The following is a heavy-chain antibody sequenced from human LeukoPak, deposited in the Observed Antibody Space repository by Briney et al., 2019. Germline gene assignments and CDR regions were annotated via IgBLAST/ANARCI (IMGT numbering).Heavy chain of an antibody. CDR2: IYYSGST. D-gene: IGHD2-15*01. V-gene: IGHV4-59*08. Sequence: SETLSLTCTVSGGSISSYYWSWTRQPPGKGLEWIGYIYYSGSTNYNPSLKSRVTISVDTSKNQFSLKLSSVTAADTAVYYCARRGRGYLDYWGQGTLVTVSS. CDR1: GGSISSYY. J-gene: IGHJ4*02. CDR3: ARRGRGYLDY.